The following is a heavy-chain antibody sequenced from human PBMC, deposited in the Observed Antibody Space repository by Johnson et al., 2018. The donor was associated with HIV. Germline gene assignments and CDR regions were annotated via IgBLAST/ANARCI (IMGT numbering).Heavy chain of an antibody. V-gene: IGHV3-7*01. D-gene: IGHD1-14*01. J-gene: IGHJ3*02. CDR2: IKQDGSEK. CDR1: GFTFSSYW. Sequence: VQVVESGGALVQPGGSLRLSCAASGFTFSSYWMSWVRQAPGKGLEWVANIKQDGSEKYYVDSVKGRFTISRDNAKNSLYLQMNSLRAEDTAVYYCARDISAMGDAFDIWGQGTMVTVSS. CDR3: ARDISAMGDAFDI.